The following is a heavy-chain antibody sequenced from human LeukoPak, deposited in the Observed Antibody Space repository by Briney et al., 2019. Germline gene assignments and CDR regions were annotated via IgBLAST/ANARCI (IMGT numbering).Heavy chain of an antibody. J-gene: IGHJ4*02. CDR3: TSDFDRTARH. CDR2: INREGNEK. V-gene: IGHV3-7*01. D-gene: IGHD3-9*01. CDR1: GFTFRSYW. Sequence: GGSLRLSCAVSGFTFRSYWISWVRQAPGKGLEWVANINREGNEKYYVDSVKGRFTISRDNAKNSLYLQMNSLRAEDTAVYYCTSDFDRTARHWGQGTLVIVS.